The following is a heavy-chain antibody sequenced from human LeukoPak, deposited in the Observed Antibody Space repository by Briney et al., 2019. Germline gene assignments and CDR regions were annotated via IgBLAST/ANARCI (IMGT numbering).Heavy chain of an antibody. D-gene: IGHD3-22*01. V-gene: IGHV4-59*01. CDR2: IYYSGST. Sequence: SETPSLTCTVSGDSISSYYWNWIRQPPGKGLEWIGYIYYSGSTNYNPSLKSRVTISVDTSKNQFSLKLSSVTAADTAAYYCARARSSCYSFDYWGQGTLVTVSS. J-gene: IGHJ4*02. CDR3: ARARSSCYSFDY. CDR1: GDSISSYY.